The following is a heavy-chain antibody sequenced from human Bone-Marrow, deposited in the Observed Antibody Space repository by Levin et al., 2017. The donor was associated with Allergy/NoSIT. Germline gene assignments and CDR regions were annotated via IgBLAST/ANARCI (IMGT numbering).Heavy chain of an antibody. CDR1: GGSINNTNHY. CDR3: ARDGTFNSWHTGWFDP. Sequence: ASETLSLTCTVSGGSINNTNHYWSWIRRPAGKGLEWIGRMFAGGAATYNRSLRSRVTISIDTSKNQFSLKLTSVTAADTAVYYWARDGTFNSWHTGWFDPWGQGTLVTVSS. V-gene: IGHV4-61*02. CDR2: MFAGGAA. D-gene: IGHD6-13*01. J-gene: IGHJ5*02.